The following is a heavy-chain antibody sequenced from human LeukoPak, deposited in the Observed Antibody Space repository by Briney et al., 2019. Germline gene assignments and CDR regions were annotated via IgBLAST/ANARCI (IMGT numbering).Heavy chain of an antibody. CDR2: IKQDGSEK. J-gene: IGHJ4*02. V-gene: IGHV3-7*01. CDR1: GFTFSSYS. Sequence: PGGSLRLSCAASGFTFSSYSMNWVRQAPGKGLEWVANIKQDGSEKSYVASVKGRFTISRDNAKNSLYLQMNSLRAEDTAVYYCARERGQGYSYGYGDYWGQGTLVTVSS. CDR3: ARERGQGYSYGYGDY. D-gene: IGHD5-18*01.